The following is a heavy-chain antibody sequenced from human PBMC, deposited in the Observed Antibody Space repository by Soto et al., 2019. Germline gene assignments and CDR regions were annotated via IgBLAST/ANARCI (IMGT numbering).Heavy chain of an antibody. CDR3: AKDRRAGGTSAFYFDL. Sequence: GGSLRLSCAASGFKFSNYAMSWVRQAPGEGMERVSLMSATGGCTYYAYSVKGRFTISRDHSHNTLYLQVHSLTAEDTAVYYCAKDRRAGGTSAFYFDLWGQGAQVTVSS. D-gene: IGHD3-16*01. J-gene: IGHJ4*02. CDR2: MSATGGCT. CDR1: GFKFSNYA. V-gene: IGHV3-23*01.